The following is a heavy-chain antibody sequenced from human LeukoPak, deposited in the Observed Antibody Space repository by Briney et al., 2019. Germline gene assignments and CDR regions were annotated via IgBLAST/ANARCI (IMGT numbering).Heavy chain of an antibody. J-gene: IGHJ4*02. CDR1: GFTFSSYA. V-gene: IGHV3-23*01. CDR3: AKGPEDIVVVPAAIG. CDR2: ISGSGGST. D-gene: IGHD2-2*01. Sequence: GGSLRLSCAASGFTFSSYAMSWVRQAPGKGLGWVSAISGSGGSTYYADSVKGRFTISRDNSKNTLYLQMNSLRAEDTAVYYCAKGPEDIVVVPAAIGWGQGTLVTVSS.